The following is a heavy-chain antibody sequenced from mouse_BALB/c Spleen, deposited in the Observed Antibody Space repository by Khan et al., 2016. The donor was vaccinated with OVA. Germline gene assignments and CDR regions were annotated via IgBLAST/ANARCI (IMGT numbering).Heavy chain of an antibody. V-gene: IGHV1S135*01. CDR3: TRHGYVAWFTY. CDR1: GYSFTSYY. CDR2: VDPFSGGN. D-gene: IGHD2-2*01. J-gene: IGHJ3*01. Sequence: VQLQQSGPELMKPGASVKISCKASGYSFTSYYIHWVKQSPGKSLEWIGYVDPFSGGNTYNQKFKGKATLTVDKSSSTAYIHFSNLTSEDSAVYYCTRHGYVAWFTYWGQGTLVTVSA.